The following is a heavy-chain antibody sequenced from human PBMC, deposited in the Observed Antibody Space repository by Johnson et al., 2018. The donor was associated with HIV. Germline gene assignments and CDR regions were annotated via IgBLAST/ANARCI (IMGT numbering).Heavy chain of an antibody. CDR3: ARACRDGYTCDVFDI. CDR1: GFTFSSYG. Sequence: QVHLVESGGGVVQPGGSLRLSCAASGFTFSSYGMHWVRQAPGKGLEWVAFIRYDGSNKYYADSVKGRFTISRDNSKNTLYLQMNSLRAEDTAVYYCARACRDGYTCDVFDIWGQGTMVTVSS. V-gene: IGHV3-30*02. J-gene: IGHJ3*02. D-gene: IGHD5-24*01. CDR2: IRYDGSNK.